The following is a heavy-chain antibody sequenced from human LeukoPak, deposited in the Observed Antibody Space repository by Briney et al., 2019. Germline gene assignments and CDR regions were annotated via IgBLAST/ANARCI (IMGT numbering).Heavy chain of an antibody. CDR1: GGSISSSSYY. J-gene: IGHJ5*02. Sequence: PSETLSLTCTVSGGSISSSSYYWGWIRQPPGKGLEWIGSIYYSGSTYYNPSLKSRVTISVDTSKNQFSLKLSSVTAADTAVYYCARAHCSSTSCHRNWFDPWGQGTLVTVSS. D-gene: IGHD2-2*01. CDR2: IYYSGST. CDR3: ARAHCSSTSCHRNWFDP. V-gene: IGHV4-39*07.